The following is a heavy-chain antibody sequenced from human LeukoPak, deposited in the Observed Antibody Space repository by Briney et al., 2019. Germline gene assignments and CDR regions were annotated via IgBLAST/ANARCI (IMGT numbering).Heavy chain of an antibody. J-gene: IGHJ6*03. CDR1: GGTFFSYA. CDR3: ARTGRYSNYDFYYHMDV. Sequence: SVKVSCKASGGTFFSYAISWVRQAPGQGLQYLGGGIPNFRRTKYAQKFEGRVTITTDETIASMELRSLTSEDTAVYYCARTGRYSNYDFYYHMDVWGKGTTVIVS. CDR2: GIPNFRRT. D-gene: IGHD4-11*01. V-gene: IGHV1-69*05.